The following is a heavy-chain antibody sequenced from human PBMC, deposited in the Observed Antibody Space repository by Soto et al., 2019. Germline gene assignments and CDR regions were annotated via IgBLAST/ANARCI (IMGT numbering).Heavy chain of an antibody. CDR3: ARVPIGCGGDCYTNWFDP. J-gene: IGHJ5*02. CDR1: GGSLSGYY. CDR2: INHSGST. D-gene: IGHD2-21*02. Sequence: PSETLSLTCAVYGGSLSGYYWTWIRQPPGKGLEWIGEINHSGSTNYNPSLKSRVTISVDTSKNQLSLKLSSVTAADTAVYYCARVPIGCGGDCYTNWFDPWGQGTLVTVSS. V-gene: IGHV4-34*01.